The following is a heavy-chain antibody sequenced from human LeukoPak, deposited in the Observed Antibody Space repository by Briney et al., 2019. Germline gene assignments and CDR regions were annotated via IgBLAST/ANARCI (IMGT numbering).Heavy chain of an antibody. D-gene: IGHD6-19*01. J-gene: IGHJ1*01. CDR1: GGSISSYY. CDR3: ARDLGSPEYFQH. Sequence: PSETLSLTCTVSGGSISSYYWSWIRQPPGKGLEWIGYIYYSGSINYNPSLKSRVTISVDTSKNQFSLKLSSVTAADTAVYYCARDLGSPEYFQHWGQGTLVTVSS. CDR2: IYYSGSI. V-gene: IGHV4-59*01.